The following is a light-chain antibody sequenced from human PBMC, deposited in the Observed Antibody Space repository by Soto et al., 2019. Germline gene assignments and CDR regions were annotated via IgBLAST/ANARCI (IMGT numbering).Light chain of an antibody. J-gene: IGLJ3*02. V-gene: IGLV4-60*02. CDR1: SGHSSYM. Sequence: QLVLSQSSSASASLGSSVKLTCALSSGHSSYMIAWHQQQPGKAPRYLMKLDGSGSYNKGSGVPDRFSGSSSGADRYLTISNLRFEDEADYYCETWDSDRWVFGGGTKLTVL. CDR2: LDGSGSY. CDR3: ETWDSDRWV.